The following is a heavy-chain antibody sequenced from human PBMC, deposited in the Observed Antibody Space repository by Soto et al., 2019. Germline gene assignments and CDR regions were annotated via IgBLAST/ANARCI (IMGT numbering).Heavy chain of an antibody. J-gene: IGHJ5*02. D-gene: IGHD6-25*01. CDR3: ARDQGEIAAAPIDNKALSDRFDP. Sequence: QVKVVESGGGVVQPGRSLRLSCAASGFIFSNYGMHWVRQAPGKGLEWLAAIWYDGGNKHYADSVKGRFSTSRDNSKNPVYLKLNGLRAEDTSVYYCARDQGEIAAAPIDNKALSDRFDPWGQGTLVTVSS. CDR1: GFIFSNYG. CDR2: IWYDGGNK. V-gene: IGHV3-33*01.